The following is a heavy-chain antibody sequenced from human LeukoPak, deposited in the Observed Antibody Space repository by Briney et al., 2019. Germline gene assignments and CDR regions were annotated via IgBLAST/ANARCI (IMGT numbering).Heavy chain of an antibody. J-gene: IGHJ5*02. CDR1: GFTFSSYW. CDR2: IKQDGSEK. CDR3: ASGEIADPNWFDP. V-gene: IGHV3-7*01. D-gene: IGHD6-13*01. Sequence: GGSLRLSCAASGFTFSSYWMSWVRQAPGKGLEWVANIKQDGSEKYYVDSVKGRFTISRDNAKNSLYLQMNSLRAEDTAVYYCASGEIADPNWFDPWGQGTLVTVSS.